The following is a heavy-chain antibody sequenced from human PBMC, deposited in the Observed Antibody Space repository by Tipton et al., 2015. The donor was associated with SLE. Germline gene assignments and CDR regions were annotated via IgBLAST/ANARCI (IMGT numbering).Heavy chain of an antibody. CDR1: GGSISSYY. V-gene: IGHV4-4*07. Sequence: TLSLTCTVSGGSISSYYWSWIRQPAGKGLEWIGRIYTSGSTNYNPSLKSRVTMSVDTSKNQFSLKLSSVTAADTAVYYCARGGGYCSSTSCPRAFDIWGQGTMVTVSS. CDR3: ARGGGYCSSTSCPRAFDI. J-gene: IGHJ3*02. CDR2: IYTSGST. D-gene: IGHD2-2*01.